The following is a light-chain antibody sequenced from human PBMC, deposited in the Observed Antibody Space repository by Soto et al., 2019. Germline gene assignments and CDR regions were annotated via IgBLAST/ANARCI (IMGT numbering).Light chain of an antibody. Sequence: DIVVTQSPATLSVSPGERATLSCRASQSVNNNLAWYQQKLGQAPRVLIYGASTRATGIPARFTGSGSGTEFILTITSLQSEDSAVYYCQEYNTWPWTFGQGTKV. CDR1: QSVNNN. V-gene: IGKV3-15*01. J-gene: IGKJ1*01. CDR3: QEYNTWPWT. CDR2: GAS.